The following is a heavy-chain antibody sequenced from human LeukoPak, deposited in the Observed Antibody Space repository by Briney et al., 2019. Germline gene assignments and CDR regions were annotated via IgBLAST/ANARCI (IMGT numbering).Heavy chain of an antibody. V-gene: IGHV1-69*05. J-gene: IGHJ4*02. CDR2: IIPIFGTA. CDR3: ARTSLEWELPLDY. D-gene: IGHD1-26*01. Sequence: ASVKVSCKASEGTFSSYAISWVRQAPGQGLEWMGRIIPIFGTANYAQKFQGRVTITTDESTSTAYMELSSLRSEDTAVYYCARTSLEWELPLDYWGQGTLVTASS. CDR1: EGTFSSYA.